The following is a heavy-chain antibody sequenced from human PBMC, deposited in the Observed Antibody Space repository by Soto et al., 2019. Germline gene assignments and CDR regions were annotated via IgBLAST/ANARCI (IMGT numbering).Heavy chain of an antibody. V-gene: IGHV4-34*01. J-gene: IGHJ5*02. Sequence: SETLSLTWAVDGGYFRGYYWSWISQTQGKGLEWIGEINHSGSTNYNPSLKSRVTISVDTSKNQFSLKLSSVTAADTAVYYCAREKSRLGYSSSWYKVNWFDPWGQGTLVTSPQ. CDR2: INHSGST. D-gene: IGHD6-13*01. CDR1: GGYFRGYY. CDR3: AREKSRLGYSSSWYKVNWFDP.